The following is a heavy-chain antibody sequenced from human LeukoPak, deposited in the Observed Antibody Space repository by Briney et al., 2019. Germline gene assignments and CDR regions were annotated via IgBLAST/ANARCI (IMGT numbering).Heavy chain of an antibody. Sequence: GGSLRLSCAASGFTFSSYAMSWVRQAPGKGLEWVSAISGSGGSTYYADSVKGRFTISRDNSKNTLYLQMNSLRAEDTAVYYCAKDWYSSSWYPSFDYWGQGTLVTVSS. J-gene: IGHJ4*02. D-gene: IGHD6-13*01. V-gene: IGHV3-23*01. CDR1: GFTFSSYA. CDR3: AKDWYSSSWYPSFDY. CDR2: ISGSGGST.